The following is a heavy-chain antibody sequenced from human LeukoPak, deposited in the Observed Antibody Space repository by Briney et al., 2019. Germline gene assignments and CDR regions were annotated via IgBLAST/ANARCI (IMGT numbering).Heavy chain of an antibody. CDR3: ARDQLCYDSSGYAFDI. J-gene: IGHJ3*02. CDR2: IYYSGST. D-gene: IGHD3-22*01. CDR1: GGSISSYY. V-gene: IGHV4-59*01. Sequence: NPSESLSLTCTVSGGSISSYYWSWIRQPPGKGLEWIGYIYYSGSTNYNPSLKSRVTISVDTSKNQFSLQLSSVTAADTAVYYCARDQLCYDSSGYAFDIWGQGTMVTVYS.